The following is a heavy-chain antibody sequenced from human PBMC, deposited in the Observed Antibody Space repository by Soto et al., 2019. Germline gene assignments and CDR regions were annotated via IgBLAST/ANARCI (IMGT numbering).Heavy chain of an antibody. CDR3: ARHYGDGYDYLDY. CDR1: GWSISSYY. Sequence: QVQLQESGPGLVKPSETLSLTCTVSGWSISSYYWSWIRQPPGKGLEWIGYIYYSGNPNYNPSLKGRVNISQDTSKNQFSLNLSSVTAADTAVYYCARHYGDGYDYLDYWGQGTLVIVSS. V-gene: IGHV4-59*08. CDR2: IYYSGNP. J-gene: IGHJ4*02. D-gene: IGHD5-12*01.